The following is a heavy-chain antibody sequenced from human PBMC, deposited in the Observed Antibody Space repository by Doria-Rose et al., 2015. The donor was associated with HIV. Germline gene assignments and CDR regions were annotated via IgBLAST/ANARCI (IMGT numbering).Heavy chain of an antibody. CDR3: ARIHSLSSSSLGH. V-gene: IGHV1-3*01. CDR2: LNVGNGDT. D-gene: IGHD6-13*01. J-gene: IGHJ4*02. Sequence: HWLRQAPGQRIEWMGWLNVGNGDTRYSRKFQDGVTITSDTSANTGYMALSSLRSEDTAVYYCARIHSLSSSSLGHWGQGTLVTVSS.